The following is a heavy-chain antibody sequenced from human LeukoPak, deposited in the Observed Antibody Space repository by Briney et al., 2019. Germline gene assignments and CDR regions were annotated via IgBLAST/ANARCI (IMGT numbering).Heavy chain of an antibody. V-gene: IGHV4-59*01. CDR3: ARGVSMVRGGTKYYFDY. CDR1: GGSISSYY. D-gene: IGHD3-10*01. CDR2: IYYSGST. Sequence: SETLSLTCTVSGGSISSYYWSWIRQPPGKDLEWIGNIYYSGSTNNNPSLKSRVTISVDTSKNQFSLKLSSVTAADTAVYYCARGVSMVRGGTKYYFDYWGQGTLVTVSS. J-gene: IGHJ4*02.